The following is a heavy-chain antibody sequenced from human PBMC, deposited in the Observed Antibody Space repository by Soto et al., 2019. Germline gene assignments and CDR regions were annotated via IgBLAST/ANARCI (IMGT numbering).Heavy chain of an antibody. D-gene: IGHD5-18*01. CDR2: LNPNTGNT. Sequence: ASVKVSCKASEYTFTSYDINWVRQAAGQGLEWMGWLNPNTGNTGHAQKFQGRVTMTRDTSTSTAYMELSNLRSEDTAVYYCARVLGYTYGLYYFDYWGQGTLLTVSS. CDR1: EYTFTSYD. CDR3: ARVLGYTYGLYYFDY. J-gene: IGHJ4*02. V-gene: IGHV1-8*01.